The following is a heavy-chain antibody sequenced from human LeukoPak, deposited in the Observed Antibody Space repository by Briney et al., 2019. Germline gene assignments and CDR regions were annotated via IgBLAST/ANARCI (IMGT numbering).Heavy chain of an antibody. CDR2: ISSSGSTI. V-gene: IGHV3-48*03. Sequence: QPGGSLRLSCAASGFTFSSYEMNWVRQAPGKGLEWVSYISSSGSTIYYADSVKGRFTISRDNAKNSLYLQMNSLRAEDTAVYYCAREGVADDILTGYTYFDHWGQGTLVTVSS. CDR1: GFTFSSYE. J-gene: IGHJ4*02. CDR3: AREGVADDILTGYTYFDH. D-gene: IGHD3-9*01.